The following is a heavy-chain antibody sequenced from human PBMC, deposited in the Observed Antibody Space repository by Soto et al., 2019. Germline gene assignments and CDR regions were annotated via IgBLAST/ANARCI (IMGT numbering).Heavy chain of an antibody. CDR3: AKFVPGSSIDY. Sequence: PGGSPRLSFAASGVTLSSYAMSWVRQAPGKGLEWVSAISGSGGRTYYADSVTGRFTISRDNSKKTLYLQMKSLRAEDTALYYCAKFVPGSSIDYWGQGTLVTVSS. V-gene: IGHV3-23*01. CDR2: ISGSGGRT. J-gene: IGHJ4*02. D-gene: IGHD6-6*01. CDR1: GVTLSSYA.